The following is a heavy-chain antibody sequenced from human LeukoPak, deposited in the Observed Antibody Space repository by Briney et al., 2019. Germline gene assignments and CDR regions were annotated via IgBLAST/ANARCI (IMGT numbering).Heavy chain of an antibody. V-gene: IGHV3-30*03. CDR1: GFTFSSYG. Sequence: GRSLRLSCAASGFTFSSYGMHWVRQAPGKGLEWVAVTSYDGSNKYYADSVKGRFTISRDNSKNTLYLQMNSLRAEDTAVYYCAIVGGTRSYYNGLNAYWGPGNLGTVSS. CDR2: TSYDGSNK. CDR3: AIVGGTRSYYNGLNAY. J-gene: IGHJ4*02. D-gene: IGHD3-10*01.